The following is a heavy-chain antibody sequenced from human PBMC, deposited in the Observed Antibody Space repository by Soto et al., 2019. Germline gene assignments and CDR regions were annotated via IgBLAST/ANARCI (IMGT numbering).Heavy chain of an antibody. CDR1: GFTFSSYA. Sequence: EVQLLESGGGLVQPGGSLRLSGTASGFTFSSYAMSWVRQAPGKGLEWVSAISGSGGNTYYADSVKGRFTISRDNSKNTLYLQMNSLRAEDTAVYYCAKSITARPFDSWGQGALVTVSA. CDR2: ISGSGGNT. V-gene: IGHV3-23*01. CDR3: AKSITARPFDS. J-gene: IGHJ4*02. D-gene: IGHD6-6*01.